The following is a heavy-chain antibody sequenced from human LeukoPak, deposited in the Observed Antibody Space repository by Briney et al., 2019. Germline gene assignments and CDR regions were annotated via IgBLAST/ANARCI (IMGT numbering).Heavy chain of an antibody. Sequence: SETLSLTCTVSGGSISSYYWSWIRQPPGKGLEWIGYIYYSGNTNYNPSLKSRVTISVDTSKNQFSLKLSSVTAADTAVYYCARHGSSSWYALNIYYYYYGMDVWGQGTTVTVSS. V-gene: IGHV4-59*08. CDR2: IYYSGNT. D-gene: IGHD6-13*01. CDR1: GGSISSYY. J-gene: IGHJ6*02. CDR3: ARHGSSSWYALNIYYYYYGMDV.